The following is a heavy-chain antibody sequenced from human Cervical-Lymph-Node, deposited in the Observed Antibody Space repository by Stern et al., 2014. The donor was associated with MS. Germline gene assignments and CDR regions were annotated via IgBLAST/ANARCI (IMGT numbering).Heavy chain of an antibody. J-gene: IGHJ4*02. CDR1: GYTFTSYD. D-gene: IGHD6-19*01. Sequence: VQLVESGAEVKKPGASVKVSCKASGYTFTSYDINWVRQAPGQGLEWMGWMNPNSGNTGYAQKFQGRVTMTRDTSTSTAYMEVSSLRSEDTAVYYCARGQAVAGTLPEYWGQGTLVTVSS. V-gene: IGHV1-8*01. CDR2: MNPNSGNT. CDR3: ARGQAVAGTLPEY.